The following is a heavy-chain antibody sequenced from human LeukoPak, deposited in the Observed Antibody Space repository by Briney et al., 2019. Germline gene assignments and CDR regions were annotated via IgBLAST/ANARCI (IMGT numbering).Heavy chain of an antibody. CDR2: INHSGST. J-gene: IGHJ4*02. V-gene: IGHV4-34*01. D-gene: IGHD5-12*01. Sequence: PSETLSLTCAVYGGSFSGYYWSWIRQPPGKGLEWIGEINHSGSTNYNPSLKSRVTISVDTSKNQFSLKLSSVTAADTAVYYCARGLEVGYTGYESLHYWGQGTLVTVSS. CDR1: GGSFSGYY. CDR3: ARGLEVGYTGYESLHY.